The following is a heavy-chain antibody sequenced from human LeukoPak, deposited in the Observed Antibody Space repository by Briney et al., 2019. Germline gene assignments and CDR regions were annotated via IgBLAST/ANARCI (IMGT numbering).Heavy chain of an antibody. V-gene: IGHV1-3*01. CDR1: GYTFASYA. CDR2: INAGNGNT. Sequence: ASVKVSCKASGYTFASYAMHWVRQAPGQRLEWMGWINAGNGNTKYSQKFQGRVTITRDTSASTAYMELSSLRSEDTAVDYCARGSYYGDAFDIWGQGTMVTVSS. CDR3: ARGSYYGDAFDI. D-gene: IGHD1-26*01. J-gene: IGHJ3*02.